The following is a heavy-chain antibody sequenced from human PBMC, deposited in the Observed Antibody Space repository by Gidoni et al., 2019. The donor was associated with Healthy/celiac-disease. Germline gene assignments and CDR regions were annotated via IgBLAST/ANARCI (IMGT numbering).Heavy chain of an antibody. CDR1: GGTFSSYA. Sequence: GGTFSSYAISWVRQAPGQGLEWMGGIIPIFGTANYAQKFQGRVTITADESTSTAYMELSSLRSEDTAVYYCARGGDDILGPYYFDYWGQGTLVTVSS. J-gene: IGHJ4*02. V-gene: IGHV1-69*01. CDR3: ARGGDDILGPYYFDY. D-gene: IGHD3-9*01. CDR2: IIPIFGTA.